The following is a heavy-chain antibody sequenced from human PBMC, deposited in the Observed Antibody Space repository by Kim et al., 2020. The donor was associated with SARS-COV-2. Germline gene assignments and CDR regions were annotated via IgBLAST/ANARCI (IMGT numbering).Heavy chain of an antibody. CDR2: IYHSGST. D-gene: IGHD5-12*01. CDR3: ARTRWLQLDYYYYGMDV. V-gene: IGHV4-4*02. J-gene: IGHJ6*02. Sequence: SETLSLTCAVSGGSISSSNWWSWVRQPPGKGLEWIGEIYHSGSTNYNPSLKSRVTISVDKSKNQFSLKLSSVTAADTAVYYCARTRWLQLDYYYYGMDVWRQGTTVTVSS. CDR1: GGSISSSNW.